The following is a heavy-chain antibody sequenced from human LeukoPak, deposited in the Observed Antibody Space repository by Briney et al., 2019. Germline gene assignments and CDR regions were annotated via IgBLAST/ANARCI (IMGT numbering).Heavy chain of an antibody. V-gene: IGHV3-30*04. Sequence: GRSLRLSCAASGFTFSNYAMHWVRQAPGKGLEWVTVISYDGNNKYYVDSVKGRFTISRDNSKNTLYLQMNSLKAEDTAIYYCAKDSFGYCSGGGCYPSDSWGQGTLVTVSS. CDR2: ISYDGNNK. D-gene: IGHD2-15*01. J-gene: IGHJ4*02. CDR3: AKDSFGYCSGGGCYPSDS. CDR1: GFTFSNYA.